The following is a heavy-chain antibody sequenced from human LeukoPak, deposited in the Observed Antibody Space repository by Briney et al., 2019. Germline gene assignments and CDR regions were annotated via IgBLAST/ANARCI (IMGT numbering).Heavy chain of an antibody. CDR2: IYPGDSDT. Sequence: GESLKISCKASGYSFTSYWIGWVRQMPGKGLAWMGIIYPGDSDTRYSPSFQGQVTISADKSISTAYLQWSSLKASDTAMYYCARLRIASTNWFDPWGQGTLVTVSS. CDR3: ARLRIASTNWFDP. D-gene: IGHD6-13*01. CDR1: GYSFTSYW. J-gene: IGHJ5*02. V-gene: IGHV5-51*01.